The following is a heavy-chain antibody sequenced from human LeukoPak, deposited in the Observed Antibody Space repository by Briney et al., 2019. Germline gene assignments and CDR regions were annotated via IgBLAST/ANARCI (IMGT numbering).Heavy chain of an antibody. Sequence: ASVKVSCKASGGTFSSYAISWVRQAPGQGLECMGGIIPIFGTANYAQKFQGRVTITADESTSTAYMELSSLRSEDTAVYYCASLPTRTGTGVLYWGQGTLVTVSS. V-gene: IGHV1-69*13. J-gene: IGHJ4*02. D-gene: IGHD1-7*01. CDR3: ASLPTRTGTGVLY. CDR1: GGTFSSYA. CDR2: IIPIFGTA.